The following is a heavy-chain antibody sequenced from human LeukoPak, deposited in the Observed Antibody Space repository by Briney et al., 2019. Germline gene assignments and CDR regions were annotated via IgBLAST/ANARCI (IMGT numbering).Heavy chain of an antibody. J-gene: IGHJ5*02. CDR3: ARGAPIRVAVAATFDP. V-gene: IGHV1-3*01. CDR2: INAANGNT. D-gene: IGHD6-19*01. CDR1: GFTFTTYI. Sequence: ASVKVSCKTSGFTFTTYIMHWVRQAPGQRLEWMGWINAANGNTQYSQKFQGRVTITRDTSASTAYMELSSLRSEDTAVYYCARGAPIRVAVAATFDPWGQGTLVTVSS.